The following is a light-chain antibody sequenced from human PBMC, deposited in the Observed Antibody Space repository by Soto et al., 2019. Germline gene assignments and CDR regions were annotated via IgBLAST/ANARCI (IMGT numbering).Light chain of an antibody. CDR2: KAS. Sequence: DIQMTQSPSTLSGSVGDRVTITCRASQTISSWLAWYQQKPGKAPKLLIYKASTLKSGVPSRFGGSGSGTEFTLTISSLQPDDFATYYCQQYYRSSITFGQGTRLEIK. CDR3: QQYYRSSIT. CDR1: QTISSW. V-gene: IGKV1-5*03. J-gene: IGKJ5*01.